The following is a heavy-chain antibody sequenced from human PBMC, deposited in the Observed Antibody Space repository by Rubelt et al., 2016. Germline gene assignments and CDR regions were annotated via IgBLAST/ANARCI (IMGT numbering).Heavy chain of an antibody. CDR3: ARRGTDIVVVPAAAFDY. Sequence: QVQLQESGPGLVKPSGTLSLTCAVSGGSISSSNWWSWVRQPPGKGLEWIGEIYHSGSTNYNPSRTIRFSISVDKSKNQFSLKLSSVPAADTAVYYCARRGTDIVVVPAAAFDYWGQGTLVTVSS. V-gene: IGHV4-4*02. CDR2: IYHSGST. J-gene: IGHJ4*02. D-gene: IGHD2-2*01. CDR1: GGSISSSNW.